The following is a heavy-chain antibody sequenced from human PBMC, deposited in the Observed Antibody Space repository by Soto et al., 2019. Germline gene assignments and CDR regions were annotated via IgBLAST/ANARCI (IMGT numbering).Heavy chain of an antibody. CDR3: ARHWSLNTASGARGYYYYYGMDV. CDR2: IYYSGST. CDR1: GGSISSSSYY. J-gene: IGHJ6*02. V-gene: IGHV4-39*01. Sequence: PSETLSLTCTVSGGSISSSSYYWGWIRQPPGKGLEWIGSIYYSGSTYYNPSLKSRVTISVDTSKNQFSLKLSSVTAADTAVYYCARHWSLNTASGARGYYYYYGMDVWGQGTTVTVAS. D-gene: IGHD2-21*02.